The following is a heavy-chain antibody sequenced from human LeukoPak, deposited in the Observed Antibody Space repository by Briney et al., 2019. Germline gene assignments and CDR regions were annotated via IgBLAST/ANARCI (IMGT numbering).Heavy chain of an antibody. CDR2: LSAYNTNA. D-gene: IGHD1-7*01. CDR1: GYTFTSYG. V-gene: IGHV1-18*01. CDR3: ARGSNWNYSFLDF. J-gene: IGHJ4*02. Sequence: ASVKVSCKTTGYTFTSYGISWVRQAPGQGLEWMGWLSAYNTNANYAQKLQGRVTMTTDTSTSTAFMELRSLRSDDTAVYYCARGSNWNYSFLDFWGQGTLVTVSS.